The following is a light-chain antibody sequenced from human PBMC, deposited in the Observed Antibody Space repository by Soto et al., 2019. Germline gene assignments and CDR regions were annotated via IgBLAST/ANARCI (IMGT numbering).Light chain of an antibody. J-gene: IGLJ2*01. CDR3: LLYYGGAVV. CDR1: TGTVTSGHY. Sequence: QNVVTQEPSLTVSPGGTVTLTCASSTGTVTSGHYPNWLQQKPGQAPRALIYSTDTRHSWTPARFSGSLLGGKAALTLSGVQPEDEADYYCLLYYGGAVVFGGGTKLTVL. CDR2: STD. V-gene: IGLV7-43*01.